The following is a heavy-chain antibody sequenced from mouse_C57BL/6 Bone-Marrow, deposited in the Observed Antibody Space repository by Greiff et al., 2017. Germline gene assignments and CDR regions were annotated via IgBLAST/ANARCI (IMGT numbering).Heavy chain of an antibody. Sequence: VKVVESGAQLARPGASVKLSCKASGYTFTSYGISWVKQRTGQGLEWIGEIYPRSGNTYYNEKFKGKATLTADKSSSTAYMELRSLTSEDSAVYFCAKRDALWFAYWGQGTLVTVSA. V-gene: IGHV1-81*01. CDR2: IYPRSGNT. J-gene: IGHJ3*01. CDR3: AKRDALWFAY. CDR1: GYTFTSYG.